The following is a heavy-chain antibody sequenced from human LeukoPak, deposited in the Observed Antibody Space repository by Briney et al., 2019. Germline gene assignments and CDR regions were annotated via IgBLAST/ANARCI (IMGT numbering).Heavy chain of an antibody. Sequence: GGSLRLSCAVSGITLSNYGMSWVRQAPGKGLEWVAGISDSGGRTNYADSVKGRFAISRDNPRNTLYLQMNSLRAEDTAVYFCAKRGVVIRVIVVGFHKEAYYFDSWGQGALVTVSS. D-gene: IGHD2-15*01. CDR1: GITLSNYG. V-gene: IGHV3-23*01. CDR2: ISDSGGRT. J-gene: IGHJ4*02. CDR3: AKRGVVIRVIVVGFHKEAYYFDS.